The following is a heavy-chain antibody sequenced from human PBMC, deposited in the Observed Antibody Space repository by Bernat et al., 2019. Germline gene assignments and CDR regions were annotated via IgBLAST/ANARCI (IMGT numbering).Heavy chain of an antibody. V-gene: IGHV3-7*01. J-gene: IGHJ4*02. CDR2: IKQDGSEQ. CDR1: GFTFSSYW. D-gene: IGHD3-16*01. Sequence: EVQLVESGGGLVQPGGSLRLSCAASGFTFSSYWMTWVRQAPGKGLEWVAIIKQDGSEQYYVDSVTGRCTLSAENAQNPLYLEKNSLGAEDTAVYYCARPNQDGDYVGVYFDYRGQADLVTVSP. CDR3: ARPNQDGDYVGVYFDY.